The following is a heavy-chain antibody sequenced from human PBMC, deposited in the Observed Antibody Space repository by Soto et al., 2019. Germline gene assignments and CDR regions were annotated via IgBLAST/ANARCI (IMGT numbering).Heavy chain of an antibody. J-gene: IGHJ6*02. CDR3: ARDLKIGGSGWYRYYYGMDV. Sequence: SQTLSLTCAVSGGSISSRNWWRWVRQPPGKGLEWIGEIYHSGSTNYNPSLKSRVTISVDKSKNQFSLKLSSVTAADTAVYYCARDLKIGGSGWYRYYYGMDVWGQGTTVTVSS. V-gene: IGHV4-4*02. CDR1: GGSISSRNW. CDR2: IYHSGST. D-gene: IGHD6-19*01.